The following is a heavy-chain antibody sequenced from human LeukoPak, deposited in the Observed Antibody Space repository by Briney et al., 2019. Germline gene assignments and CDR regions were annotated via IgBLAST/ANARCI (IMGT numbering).Heavy chain of an antibody. Sequence: ASVKVSCKASGGTFSSYAISWVRQAPGQGLEWMGWINPNSGGTNYAQKFQGWVTMTRDTSISTAYMELSRLRSDDTAVYYCARVPDTAMDYFDYWGQGTLVTVSS. V-gene: IGHV1-2*04. D-gene: IGHD5-18*01. CDR1: GGTFSSYA. CDR2: INPNSGGT. CDR3: ARVPDTAMDYFDY. J-gene: IGHJ4*02.